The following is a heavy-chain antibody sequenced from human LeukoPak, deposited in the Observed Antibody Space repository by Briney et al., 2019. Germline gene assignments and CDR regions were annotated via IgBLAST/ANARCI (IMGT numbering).Heavy chain of an antibody. V-gene: IGHV3-23*01. D-gene: IGHD1-26*01. Sequence: GGSLRLSCAASGFTLSNYAMTWVRQAPGKGLEWVSGISGSGHNIYYADSVKGRFTISRDNSKNTLFLQMNSLRDGDTAIYYCARARRIVGVGYFDYWGQGTLVTVSS. CDR3: ARARRIVGVGYFDY. CDR1: GFTLSNYA. J-gene: IGHJ4*02. CDR2: ISGSGHNI.